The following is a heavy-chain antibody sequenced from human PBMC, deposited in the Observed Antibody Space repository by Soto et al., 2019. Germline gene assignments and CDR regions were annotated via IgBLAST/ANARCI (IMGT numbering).Heavy chain of an antibody. D-gene: IGHD2-21*02. CDR3: ARSIVVVTALDY. CDR2: INAGNGNT. Sequence: ASVKLSCKASGYTFTGYAIHCVRQAPGQRLEWMGWINAGNGNTKYSQKFQGRVTITRDTSASTAYMELSSLRSEDTAVYYCARSIVVVTALDYWGQGTLVTVSS. CDR1: GYTFTGYA. J-gene: IGHJ4*02. V-gene: IGHV1-3*01.